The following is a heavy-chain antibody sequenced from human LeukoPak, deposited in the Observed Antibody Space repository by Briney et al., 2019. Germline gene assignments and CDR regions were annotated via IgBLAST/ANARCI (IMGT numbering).Heavy chain of an antibody. Sequence: SETLSLTCTVSGGSVSSDNFYWSWIRQPPGKGLEWIGSIYYSGSTYYNPSLKSRVTISVDTSKNQFSLKLSSVTAADTAVYYCARLFVAFDYWGQGTLVTVSS. CDR1: GGSVSSDNFY. CDR3: ARLFVAFDY. D-gene: IGHD2-21*01. CDR2: IYYSGST. J-gene: IGHJ4*02. V-gene: IGHV4-39*01.